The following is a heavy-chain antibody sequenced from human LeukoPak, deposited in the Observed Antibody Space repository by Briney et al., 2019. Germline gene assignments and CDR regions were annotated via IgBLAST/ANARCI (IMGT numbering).Heavy chain of an antibody. CDR2: IWYDGRNK. Sequence: GGSLRLSCTASGFTFSSYGMHWVRQAPGKGLEWVAVIWYDGRNKYYADSVKGRFTISRDNSKNTLYLQMNSLTTEDTAMYYCARDQTGSSIAVDYWGQGTLVTVSS. D-gene: IGHD6-13*01. V-gene: IGHV3-33*08. J-gene: IGHJ4*02. CDR1: GFTFSSYG. CDR3: ARDQTGSSIAVDY.